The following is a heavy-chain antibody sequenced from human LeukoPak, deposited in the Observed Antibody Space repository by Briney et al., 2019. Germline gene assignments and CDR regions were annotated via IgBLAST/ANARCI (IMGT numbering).Heavy chain of an antibody. J-gene: IGHJ4*02. D-gene: IGHD3-16*02. CDR1: GFTFSSYG. CDR2: ISYDGSNK. V-gene: IGHV3-30*03. CDR3: ATDYRHYFDY. Sequence: PGGSLRLSCAASGFTFSSYGMHWVRQAPGKGLEWVAVISYDGSNKYYADSVKGRFTISRDNSKNTLYLQMNSLRADDTAVYYCATDYRHYFDYWGQGTLVTVSS.